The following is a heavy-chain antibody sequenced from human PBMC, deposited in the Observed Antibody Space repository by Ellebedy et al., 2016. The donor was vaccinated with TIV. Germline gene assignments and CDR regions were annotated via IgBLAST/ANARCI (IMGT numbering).Heavy chain of an antibody. D-gene: IGHD4-17*01. CDR1: GFSFRSYW. CDR2: IKQDGREK. J-gene: IGHJ3*02. CDR3: VTDGSYGDYLSPTHAFEI. Sequence: GESLKISCAASGFSFRSYWMSWVRQAPGKGLEWVANIKQDGREKYHVDSVRGRFTISRDNARNALYLQMNSLTVEDTAVYYCVTDGSYGDYLSPTHAFEIWGQGTMVAVSS. V-gene: IGHV3-7*01.